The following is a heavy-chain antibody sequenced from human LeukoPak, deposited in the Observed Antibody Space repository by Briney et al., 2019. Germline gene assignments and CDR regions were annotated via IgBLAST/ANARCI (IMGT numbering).Heavy chain of an antibody. CDR2: ISSRPTTT. J-gene: IGHJ4*02. D-gene: IGHD3-9*01. CDR1: GFTFSIYN. Sequence: VGSLRLSCAASGFTFSIYNRNGGREPLRERRWCGSYISSRPTTTYYTYSLKGRFTISRDNAKNSLYLQMNRLRAEDTDVYYCARVRDDILTGYPPPDFDYWGQGTLVTVSS. V-gene: IGHV3-48*01. CDR3: ARVRDDILTGYPPPDFDY.